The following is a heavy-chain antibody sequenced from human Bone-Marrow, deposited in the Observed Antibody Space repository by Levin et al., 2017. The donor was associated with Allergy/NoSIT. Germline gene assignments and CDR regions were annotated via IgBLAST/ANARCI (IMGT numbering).Heavy chain of an antibody. J-gene: IGHJ6*04. CDR3: VNAETTVMLDYSSFDV. CDR2: LDGSSGKT. CDR1: GFIFADYA. V-gene: IGHV3-23*01. D-gene: IGHD4-17*01. Sequence: GGSLRLSCRISGFIFADYAMSWVRRAPGRGLEWVSSLDGSSGKTLYADSVKGRFTISREYSKDTLFLQMNRLRAEDTARYYCVNAETTVMLDYSSFDVWGEGTAVTVSS.